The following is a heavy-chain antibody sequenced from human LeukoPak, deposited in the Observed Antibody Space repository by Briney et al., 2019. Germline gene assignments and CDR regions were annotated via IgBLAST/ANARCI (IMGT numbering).Heavy chain of an antibody. CDR3: ARSLRVRGVPDYMDV. J-gene: IGHJ6*03. CDR1: RLTVSTNF. Sequence: GGSLRLSCAASRLTVSTNFMSWVRQAPGKGLEWVSVLYSSGRTEYADSVKGRFTISRDNSKNTLYLQMNNLRVDDTAVYYCARSLRVRGVPDYMDVWGKGTTVTVCS. CDR2: LYSSGRT. D-gene: IGHD3-10*01. V-gene: IGHV3-66*01.